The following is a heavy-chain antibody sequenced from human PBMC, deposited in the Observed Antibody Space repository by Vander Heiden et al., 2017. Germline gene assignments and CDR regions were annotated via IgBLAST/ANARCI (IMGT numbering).Heavy chain of an antibody. CDR3: AKVQDCTNGVCST. D-gene: IGHD2-8*01. V-gene: IGHV3-9*01. J-gene: IGHJ1*01. Sequence: EVQLVESGGGLVQPGQSLRLSCAASGFTFDDYTMHWVRQAPGKGLEWVSGISWNSGSVGYADSVKGRFTISRDNAKNSLYLQMNSLRVEDTALYYCAKVQDCTNGVCSTWGQGTLVTVSS. CDR2: ISWNSGSV. CDR1: GFTFDDYT.